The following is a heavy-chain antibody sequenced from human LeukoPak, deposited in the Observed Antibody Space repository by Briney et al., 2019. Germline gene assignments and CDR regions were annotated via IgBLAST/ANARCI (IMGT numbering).Heavy chain of an antibody. CDR2: IYYSGST. D-gene: IGHD2-2*02. Sequence: PAETLSLTCTVSGCTISSCEYYWSWLRQPPGKGLKWIGYIYYSGSTYYNPSLKSRVTISVATSKSQFSLKLSAVTAADPAVYYCARQRDYCSSSSCYIHFDYWGQGTLVTVSS. J-gene: IGHJ4*02. V-gene: IGHV4-30-4*01. CDR1: GCTISSCEYY. CDR3: ARQRDYCSSSSCYIHFDY.